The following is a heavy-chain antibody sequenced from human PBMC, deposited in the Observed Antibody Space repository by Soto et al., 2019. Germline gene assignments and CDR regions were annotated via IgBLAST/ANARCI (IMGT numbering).Heavy chain of an antibody. D-gene: IGHD2-2*01. Sequence: QVQLVQSGAEVKKPGSSVKVSCKASGDMFSTYTITWMRQAPGRGLEWVGGIIPRSAKSNYAQKFEGRVTITAAESTSTAYRELSSLRSEDTAVYYCAREGLVLVPTTVNSDYYYYAMDVWGQGTPVTVSS. J-gene: IGHJ6*02. CDR3: AREGLVLVPTTVNSDYYYYAMDV. CDR2: IIPRSAKS. V-gene: IGHV1-69*12. CDR1: GDMFSTYT.